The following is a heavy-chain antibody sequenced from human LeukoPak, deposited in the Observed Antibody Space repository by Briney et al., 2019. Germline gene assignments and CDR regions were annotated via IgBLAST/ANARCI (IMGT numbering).Heavy chain of an antibody. Sequence: GGSLRLSCAASGCTFSSYCMHWVRKAPGQGLVLVSRINSDGSSTSYADSVKGRFTISRDNAKNTLYVQMNSLRAEDTAVYYCARVWTVVVPAAMPIYYFDYCGQGPLVTVSS. CDR3: ARVWTVVVPAAMPIYYFDY. CDR1: GCTFSSYC. J-gene: IGHJ4*02. CDR2: INSDGSST. D-gene: IGHD2-2*01. V-gene: IGHV3-74*01.